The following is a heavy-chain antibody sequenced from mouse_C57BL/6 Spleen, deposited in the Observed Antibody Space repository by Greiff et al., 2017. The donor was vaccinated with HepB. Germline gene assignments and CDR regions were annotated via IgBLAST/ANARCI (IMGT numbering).Heavy chain of an antibody. CDR1: GFTFTDYY. J-gene: IGHJ3*01. D-gene: IGHD2-4*01. Sequence: EVKLVESGGGLVQPGGSLSLSCAASGFTFTDYYMSWVRQPPGKALEWLGFIRNKANGYTTEYSASVKGRFTISSDNSQSILYLQMNALRAEDSATYYCARYDYDYDGRFAYWGQGTLVTVSA. V-gene: IGHV7-3*01. CDR2: IRNKANGYTT. CDR3: ARYDYDYDGRFAY.